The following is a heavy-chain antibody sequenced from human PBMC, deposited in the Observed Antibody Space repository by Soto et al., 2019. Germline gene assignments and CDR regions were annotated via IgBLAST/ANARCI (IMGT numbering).Heavy chain of an antibody. J-gene: IGHJ6*02. D-gene: IGHD5-12*01. CDR1: GFTFSGSA. CDR2: IRSKANSYAT. CDR3: TRHVESSGYDLHYYYYGMDV. V-gene: IGHV3-73*01. Sequence: GGSLRLSCAAAGFTFSGSAMHWVRQASGKGLEWVGRIRSKANSYATAYAASVKGRFTISRDDSKNTAYLQMNSLKTEDTAVYYCTRHVESSGYDLHYYYYGMDVWRQGTTVTVSS.